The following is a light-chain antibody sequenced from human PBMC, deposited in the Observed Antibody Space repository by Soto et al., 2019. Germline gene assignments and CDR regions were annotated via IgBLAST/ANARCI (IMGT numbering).Light chain of an antibody. V-gene: IGLV2-14*03. J-gene: IGLJ1*01. CDR3: SSYTSSSTYV. CDR2: DVR. CDR1: SSDVGYYNY. Sequence: QSLLTQPASVSGSPGQSITISCTGTSSDVGYYNYVSWYQQHPGKAPKLMIYDVRNRPSGVSNRFSGSKSGNTASLTISGLQAEDEADYYCSSYTSSSTYVFGTGTKDTVL.